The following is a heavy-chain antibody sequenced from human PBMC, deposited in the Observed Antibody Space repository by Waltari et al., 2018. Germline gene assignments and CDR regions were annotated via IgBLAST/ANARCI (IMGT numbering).Heavy chain of an antibody. CDR3: AKGAYSGSYFDY. J-gene: IGHJ4*02. V-gene: IGHV3-33*06. CDR1: GFPFSSYG. CDR2: IWYDGSNK. Sequence: QVQLVESGGGVVQPGRSLRLSCAASGFPFSSYGMHWVRQAPGKGLEWVAVIWYDGSNKYYADSVKGRFTISRDNSKNTLYLQMNSLRAEDTAVYYCAKGAYSGSYFDYWGQGTLVTVSS. D-gene: IGHD1-26*01.